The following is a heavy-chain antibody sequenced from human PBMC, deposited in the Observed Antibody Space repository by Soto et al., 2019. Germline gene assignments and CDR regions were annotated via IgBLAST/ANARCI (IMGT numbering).Heavy chain of an antibody. V-gene: IGHV3-30-3*01. D-gene: IGHD3-3*01. J-gene: IGHJ6*02. CDR2: ISYDGSNE. CDR1: GFTFSNYA. Sequence: QVQLVESGGGVVQPGRSLRLSCAASGFTFSNYAMHWVRQTPGRGLEWVAVISYDGSNEYYADSMEGPFTISRDNSKNTLYLQMNSLRVEDTAVYYCARASAIFGVVIVSDYYYTMGVWGQGTTVTVSS. CDR3: ARASAIFGVVIVSDYYYTMGV.